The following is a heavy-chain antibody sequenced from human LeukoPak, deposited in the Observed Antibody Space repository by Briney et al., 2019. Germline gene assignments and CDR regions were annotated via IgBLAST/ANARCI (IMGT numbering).Heavy chain of an antibody. CDR3: ARDPPYTTGAAFDI. CDR1: GFGFSGSS. J-gene: IGHJ3*02. D-gene: IGHD1-1*01. Sequence: GGSLRLSCAASGFGFSGSSMNWVRQAPGKGLEWLSYISSSSTTIYYADSVKGRFTISRDNAKNSLYLQMNSLRAEDTAVYYCARDPPYTTGAAFDIWGQGTLVTVSS. CDR2: ISSSSTTI. V-gene: IGHV3-48*01.